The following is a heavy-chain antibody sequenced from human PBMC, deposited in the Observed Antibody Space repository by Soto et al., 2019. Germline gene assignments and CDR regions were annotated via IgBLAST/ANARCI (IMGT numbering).Heavy chain of an antibody. D-gene: IGHD3-22*01. J-gene: IGHJ4*02. CDR2: ISGSGGST. CDR1: GFTFSSYA. Sequence: VGSLRLSCAASGFTFSSYAMSWVRQAPGKGLEWVSAISGSGGSTYYADSVKGRFTISRDNSKNTLYLQMNSLRAEDTAVYYCAKDGLNYYDSSGYYGSFDYWGQGTLVTVSS. CDR3: AKDGLNYYDSSGYYGSFDY. V-gene: IGHV3-23*01.